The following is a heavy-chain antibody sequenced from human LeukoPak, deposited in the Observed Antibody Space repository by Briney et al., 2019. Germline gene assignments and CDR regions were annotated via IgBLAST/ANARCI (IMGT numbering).Heavy chain of an antibody. Sequence: PSETLSLTCTVSGVSISSSNSYWGWIRQPPGKGLEWSGSIYYSGNTYYNASLKSQVSISIDTSKNRFSLKLTSVTAADTAVYYCARGFRPSLIAFIVGATQPYFDYWGQGTLVTVSS. CDR1: GVSISSSNSY. D-gene: IGHD1-26*01. V-gene: IGHV4-39*01. CDR2: IYYSGNT. J-gene: IGHJ4*02. CDR3: ARGFRPSLIAFIVGATQPYFDY.